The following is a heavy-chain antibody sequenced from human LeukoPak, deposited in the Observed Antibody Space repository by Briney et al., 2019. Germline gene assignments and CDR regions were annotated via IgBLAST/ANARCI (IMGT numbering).Heavy chain of an antibody. J-gene: IGHJ4*02. CDR1: GGSVRSGSYY. V-gene: IGHV4-61*01. CDR3: ARAPYFDWLLYPSPFFDY. D-gene: IGHD3-9*01. CDR2: IYYSGST. Sequence: DPSETLSLTCTVSGGSVRSGSYYRSWIRQPPGKGLEWIGYIYYSGSTNYNPALKSRVTISVDTYKKQFSLNLSSVTAADTAVYYCARAPYFDWLLYPSPFFDYWGQGTLVTVSS.